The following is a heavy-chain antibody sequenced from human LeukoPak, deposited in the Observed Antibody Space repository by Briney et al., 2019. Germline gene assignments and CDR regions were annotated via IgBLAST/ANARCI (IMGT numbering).Heavy chain of an antibody. V-gene: IGHV4-39*07. CDR1: GGSISSSSYY. Sequence: SETLSLTCTVSGGSISSSSYYWGWIRQPPGKGLEWIGSIYYSGSTYYNPSLKSRVTISVDTSKNQFSLKLSSVTAADTAVYYCARGGYFSGWYRFDYWGQGTLVTVSS. CDR2: IYYSGST. CDR3: ARGGYFSGWYRFDY. J-gene: IGHJ4*02. D-gene: IGHD6-19*01.